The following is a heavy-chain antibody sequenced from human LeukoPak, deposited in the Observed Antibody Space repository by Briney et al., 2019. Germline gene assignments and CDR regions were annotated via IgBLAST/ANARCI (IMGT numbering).Heavy chain of an antibody. Sequence: HVASVKVSCKASGYTFTSYYMHWVRQAPGQGLEWMGLINPSGGSTSYTQKFQGRVTMTRDTSTSTVYMELSSLRSEDTAVYYCAREGFPPKISDFWSGLGPYYYYGMDVWGQGTTVTVSS. CDR2: INPSGGST. CDR1: GYTFTSYY. CDR3: AREGFPPKISDFWSGLGPYYYYGMDV. V-gene: IGHV1-46*01. J-gene: IGHJ6*02. D-gene: IGHD3-3*01.